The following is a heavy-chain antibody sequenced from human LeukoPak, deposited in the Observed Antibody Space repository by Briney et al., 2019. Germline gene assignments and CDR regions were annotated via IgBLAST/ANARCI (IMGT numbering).Heavy chain of an antibody. V-gene: IGHV1-18*01. CDR1: GYSFTSYG. CDR3: ARKSIMSSYYFDY. D-gene: IGHD3-16*01. Sequence: ASVKVSCKASGYSFTSYGVSWVRQAPGQGLEWMGWISVYNGNTNYAQKLQGRVTMTTDTSASTAYMELRSLRSDDTAVYYCARKSIMSSYYFDYWGQGTLVTVSS. CDR2: ISVYNGNT. J-gene: IGHJ4*02.